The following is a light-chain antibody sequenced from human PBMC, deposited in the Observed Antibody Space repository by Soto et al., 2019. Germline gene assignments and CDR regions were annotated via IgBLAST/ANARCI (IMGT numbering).Light chain of an antibody. CDR3: LQDHDDSWT. CDR1: RDTGSA. CDR2: AAA. Sequence: IQITQSPSSLSASVGDRFTITCRASRDTGSALSWYQQKPGKAPTPLIYAAANLQRGVPSRFMGSRSGTEFTRPVSSLQPEDVGTDSCLQDHDDSWTFGQGTKADNK. V-gene: IGKV1-6*01. J-gene: IGKJ1*01.